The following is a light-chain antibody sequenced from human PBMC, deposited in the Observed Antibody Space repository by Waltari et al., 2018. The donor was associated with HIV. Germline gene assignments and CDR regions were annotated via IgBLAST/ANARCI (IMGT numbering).Light chain of an antibody. V-gene: IGKV4-1*01. CDR3: QQYYSSPLT. CDR2: WAS. J-gene: IGKJ4*01. Sequence: IVMTQSPASLPGPLGEKPTINCKSSQSVFSGSNVKNYLAWYQQKPGQPPKLLFYWASTRESGVPDRFSVSGSGTDFALTISSLRTEDVAVYYCQQYYSSPLTFGGGTKVEI. CDR1: QSVFSGSNVKNY.